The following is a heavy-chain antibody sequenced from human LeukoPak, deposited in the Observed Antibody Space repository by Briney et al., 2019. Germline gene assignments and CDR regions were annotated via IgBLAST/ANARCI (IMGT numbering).Heavy chain of an antibody. CDR1: GGSISSYY. D-gene: IGHD3-10*01. Sequence: SETLSLTCTVSGGSISSYYWSWIRQPAGKGLESIGHISTSGSTNYNPSLKSRVTISVDTSKNQFSLKLNSVTAADTAVYYCARNRYYYGSGNYGVPNWFDPWGQGTLVTVSS. CDR3: ARNRYYYGSGNYGVPNWFDP. CDR2: ISTSGST. J-gene: IGHJ5*02. V-gene: IGHV4-4*08.